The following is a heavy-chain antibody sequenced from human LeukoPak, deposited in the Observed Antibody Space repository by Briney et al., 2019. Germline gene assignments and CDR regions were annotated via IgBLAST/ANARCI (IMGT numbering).Heavy chain of an antibody. CDR1: GGSISSYY. J-gene: IGHJ4*02. CDR2: IYYSGST. CDR3: ARAGQWLTFDY. Sequence: SETLSLTCTVSGGSISSYYWSWIRQPPGKGLEWIGYIYYSGSTNYSPSLKSRVTISVDTSKNQFSQKLSSVTAADTAVYYCARAGQWLTFDYWGQGTLVTVSS. D-gene: IGHD6-19*01. V-gene: IGHV4-59*01.